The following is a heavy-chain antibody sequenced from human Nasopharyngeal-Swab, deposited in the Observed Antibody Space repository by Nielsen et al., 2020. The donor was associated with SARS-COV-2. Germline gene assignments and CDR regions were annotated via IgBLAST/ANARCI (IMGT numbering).Heavy chain of an antibody. CDR1: GYIFSNYW. CDR3: ARLLLSKYFDY. J-gene: IGHJ4*02. V-gene: IGHV5-51*01. Sequence: KVSCKGSGYIFSNYWIGWVRQMPGKGLEWVGIIYPGDSDTRYSPSFQGQVTISADKSISTTYPQWSSLKASDTAMYYCARLLLSKYFDYWGQGTLVTVSS. CDR2: IYPGDSDT.